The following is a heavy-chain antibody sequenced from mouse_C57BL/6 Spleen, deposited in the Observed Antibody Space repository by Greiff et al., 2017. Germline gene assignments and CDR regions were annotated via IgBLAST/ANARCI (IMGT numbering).Heavy chain of an antibody. J-gene: IGHJ1*03. Sequence: DVHLVESGGGLVKPGGSLKLSCAASGFTFSSYAMSWVRQTPEKRLEWVATISDGGSYTYYPDNVKGRFTISRDNAKNNLYLQMSHLKSEDTAMYYCARDHFDVWGTGTTVTVSS. CDR3: ARDHFDV. V-gene: IGHV5-4*01. CDR1: GFTFSSYA. CDR2: ISDGGSYT.